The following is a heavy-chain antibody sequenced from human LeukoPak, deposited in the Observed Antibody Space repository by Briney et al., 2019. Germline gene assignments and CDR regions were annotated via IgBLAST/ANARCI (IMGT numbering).Heavy chain of an antibody. V-gene: IGHV1-8*01. CDR1: GYTFTSYD. Sequence: ASVKVSCKASGYTFTSYDINWVRQATGQGLEWMGWMNPNSGNTGYAQQLQGRVTMTRNTSISTAYMELRSLRSEDTAVYYCARAGYSSSWGFDYWGQGTLVTVSS. CDR3: ARAGYSSSWGFDY. D-gene: IGHD6-13*01. J-gene: IGHJ4*02. CDR2: MNPNSGNT.